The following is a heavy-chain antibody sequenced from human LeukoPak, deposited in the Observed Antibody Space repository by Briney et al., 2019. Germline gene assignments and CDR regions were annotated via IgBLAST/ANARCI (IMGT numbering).Heavy chain of an antibody. CDR1: GFTFSSYG. D-gene: IGHD5-18*01. Sequence: PGGFLRLSCAASGFTFSSYGMHWVRQAPGKGLEYVSAISSNGGSTYYANSVKGRFTISRDNSKNTLYLQMGSLRAEDMAVYYCARRYSYAYDYWGQGTLVTVSS. V-gene: IGHV3-64*01. CDR3: ARRYSYAYDY. J-gene: IGHJ4*02. CDR2: ISSNGGST.